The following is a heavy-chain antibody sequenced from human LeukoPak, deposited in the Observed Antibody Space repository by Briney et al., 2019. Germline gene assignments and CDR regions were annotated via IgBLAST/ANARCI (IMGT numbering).Heavy chain of an antibody. Sequence: GGSLRLSCAASGFTVSSNYMSWVRQAPGKGLEWVSVIYSGGSTYYADSVKGRFTISRDNSKNTLYLQMNSLRAEDTAVYYCARGDYCSSTSCYARWGYFDYWGQGTLVTVSS. CDR3: ARGDYCSSTSCYARWGYFDY. D-gene: IGHD2-2*01. CDR2: IYSGGST. V-gene: IGHV3-66*01. CDR1: GFTVSSNY. J-gene: IGHJ4*02.